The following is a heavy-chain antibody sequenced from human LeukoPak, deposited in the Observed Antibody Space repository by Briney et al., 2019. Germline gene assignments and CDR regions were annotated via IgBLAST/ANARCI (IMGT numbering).Heavy chain of an antibody. CDR1: GGSISSGGYY. J-gene: IGHJ5*02. Sequence: SQTLSLTCTVSGGSISSGGYYWSWIRQHPGKGLEWIGYIYYSGSTYYNPSLKSRVTISVDTSKNQFSLKLSSETAADTAVYYCARNLGIAVAGTPNWFDPWGQGTLVTVFS. CDR2: IYYSGST. V-gene: IGHV4-31*03. D-gene: IGHD6-13*01. CDR3: ARNLGIAVAGTPNWFDP.